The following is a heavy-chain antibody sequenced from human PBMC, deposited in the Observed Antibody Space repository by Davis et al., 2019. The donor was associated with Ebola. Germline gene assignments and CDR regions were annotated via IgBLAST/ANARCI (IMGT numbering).Heavy chain of an antibody. CDR2: INSDGSST. D-gene: IGHD2-2*01. V-gene: IGHV3-74*01. J-gene: IGHJ5*02. CDR1: GFTFSSYW. Sequence: GESLKISCAASGFTFSSYWMHWVRQAPGKGLVWVSRINSDGSSTSYADSVKGRFTISRDNAKNTLYLQMNSLRAEDTSVYYCAKVRGVRSRQTWGQGTLVTVSS. CDR3: AKVRGVRSRQT.